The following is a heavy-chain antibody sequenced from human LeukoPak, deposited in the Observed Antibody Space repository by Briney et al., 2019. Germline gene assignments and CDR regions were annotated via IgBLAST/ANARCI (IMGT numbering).Heavy chain of an antibody. CDR1: GFTFSNAW. V-gene: IGHV3-15*01. D-gene: IGHD2-15*01. J-gene: IGHJ4*02. Sequence: GGSLRLSCAASGFTFSNAWMSWVRQAPGKGLEWVGRIKSNTDTDYAAPVKGRFTILRDDSKNTLYLQMNSLKTEDTAVYYCTTRVRGGSSYYWGQGTLVTVSS. CDR3: TTRVRGGSSYY. CDR2: IKSNTDT.